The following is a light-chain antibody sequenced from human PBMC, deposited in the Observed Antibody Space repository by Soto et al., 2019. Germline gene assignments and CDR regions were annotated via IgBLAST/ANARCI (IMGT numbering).Light chain of an antibody. CDR2: DVS. Sequence: QSVLTQPRSVSGSPGQSVTISCTGTSSDVGGFNYVSWYQQHPGKAPKLMIYDVSKRPSGVPGRFSGSKSGNTASLTISGLQAEDEADYYCCSYSSRYTLLFGGGTKVTVL. J-gene: IGLJ2*01. CDR1: SSDVGGFNY. V-gene: IGLV2-11*01. CDR3: CSYSSRYTLL.